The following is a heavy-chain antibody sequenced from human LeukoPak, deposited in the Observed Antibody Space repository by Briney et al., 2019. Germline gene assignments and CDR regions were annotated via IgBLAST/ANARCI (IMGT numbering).Heavy chain of an antibody. D-gene: IGHD3-22*01. CDR1: GYTFTSYG. CDR3: ARDLAYYYDSSGYPPLAEYFQH. Sequence: ASVKVSCKASGYTFTSYGISWVRQAPGQGLEWMGWISTYNGNTNYAQKLQGRVTMTTDTSTSTAYLELRSLRSGDTAVYYCARDLAYYYDSSGYPPLAEYFQHWGQGTLVTVSS. CDR2: ISTYNGNT. V-gene: IGHV1-18*01. J-gene: IGHJ1*01.